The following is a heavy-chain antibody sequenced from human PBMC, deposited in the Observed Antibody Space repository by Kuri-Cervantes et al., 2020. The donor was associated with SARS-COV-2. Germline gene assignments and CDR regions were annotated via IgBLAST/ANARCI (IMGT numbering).Heavy chain of an antibody. J-gene: IGHJ4*02. V-gene: IGHV3-48*01. CDR1: GFTVSTYT. Sequence: GGSLRLSCAASGFTVSTYTMNWVRQAPGKGLEWVSYISVSGTTMYHADSVKGRFTIYRDNAKNSLYLQMNSLRADDTAVYYCVRKGDSWGQGTLVTVSS. CDR3: VRKGDS. CDR2: ISVSGTTM.